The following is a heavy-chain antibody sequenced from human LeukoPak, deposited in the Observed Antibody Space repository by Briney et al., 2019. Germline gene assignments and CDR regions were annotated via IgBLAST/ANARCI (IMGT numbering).Heavy chain of an antibody. CDR2: IKQDGSEK. Sequence: SGGSLRLSCAASGFTFSSYWMSWVRQAPGKGLEWVANIKQDGSEKYYVDSVKGRFTISRDNAKNSLYLQMNSLRAEDTAVYYCARMIVVVTAIHFDYWGQGTLVTVSS. J-gene: IGHJ4*02. CDR3: ARMIVVVTAIHFDY. D-gene: IGHD2-21*02. CDR1: GFTFSSYW. V-gene: IGHV3-7*01.